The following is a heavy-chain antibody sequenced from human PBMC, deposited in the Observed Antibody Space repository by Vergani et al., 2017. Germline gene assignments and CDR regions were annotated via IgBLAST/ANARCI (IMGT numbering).Heavy chain of an antibody. J-gene: IGHJ6*02. CDR1: GFTVSSNY. CDR3: ASGSYTAMVPPYYDGMDV. V-gene: IGHV3-53*04. CDR2: IYSGGST. Sequence: EVQLVESGGGLVQPGGSLRLSCTASGFTVSSNYMSWVRQAPGKGLEWVSVIYSGGSTYYADSVKGRFTISRHNSKNTLYLQMNSLRAEDTAVYYCASGSYTAMVPPYYDGMDVWGQGP. D-gene: IGHD5-18*01.